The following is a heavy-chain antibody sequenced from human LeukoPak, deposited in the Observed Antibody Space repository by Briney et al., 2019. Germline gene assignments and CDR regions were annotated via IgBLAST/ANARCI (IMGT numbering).Heavy chain of an antibody. CDR2: IIPIFSTT. D-gene: IGHD2-2*01. CDR3: ARSRCSTSTSCYYFFFFDS. Sequence: SVKVSCKASGGTFSSYAISWVRQAPGQGLEWMGGIIPIFSTTNYAQKFQGRVAITADESTSTAYMELSSLRSEDTAVYYCARSRCSTSTSCYYFFFFDSWGQGTLVTVSS. CDR1: GGTFSSYA. V-gene: IGHV1-69*01. J-gene: IGHJ4*02.